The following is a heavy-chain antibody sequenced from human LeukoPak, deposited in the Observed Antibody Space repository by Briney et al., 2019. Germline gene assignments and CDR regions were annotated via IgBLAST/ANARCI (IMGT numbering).Heavy chain of an antibody. CDR3: AKAKEGYDILTGPYGMDV. D-gene: IGHD3-9*01. CDR1: GFTVSSSY. Sequence: GGSLRLSCAASGFTVSSSYMSWVRQAPGKGLEWVSVIYSGGSTYYTDSVKGRFTISRDNSKNTLYLQMNSLRAEDTAVYYCAKAKEGYDILTGPYGMDVWGQGTTVTVSS. J-gene: IGHJ6*02. V-gene: IGHV3-66*02. CDR2: IYSGGST.